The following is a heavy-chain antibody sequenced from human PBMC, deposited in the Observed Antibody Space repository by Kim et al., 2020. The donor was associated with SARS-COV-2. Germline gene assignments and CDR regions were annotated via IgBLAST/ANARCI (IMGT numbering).Heavy chain of an antibody. CDR2: IYYSGST. CDR1: GGSISSSSYY. D-gene: IGHD5-12*01. J-gene: IGHJ4*02. Sequence: SETLSLTCTVSGGSISSSSYYWGWIRQPPGKGLEWIGSIYYSGSTYYNPSLKSRVTISVDTSKNQFSLKLSSVTAADTAVYYCARHRSPDGLFDYWGQGTLVTVSS. CDR3: ARHRSPDGLFDY. V-gene: IGHV4-39*01.